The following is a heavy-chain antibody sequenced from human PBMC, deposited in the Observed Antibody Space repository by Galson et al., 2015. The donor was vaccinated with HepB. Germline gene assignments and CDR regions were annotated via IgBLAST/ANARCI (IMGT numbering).Heavy chain of an antibody. D-gene: IGHD6-6*01. Sequence: SVKVSCKASGGTFSSYAISWVRQAPGQGLEWMGGIIPIFGTANYAQKFQGRVTITADESTSTAYMELSSLRSEDTAVYYCARVPVSPIAARAKPPGMDVWGQGTTVTVSS. CDR2: IIPIFGTA. CDR1: GGTFSSYA. CDR3: ARVPVSPIAARAKPPGMDV. J-gene: IGHJ6*02. V-gene: IGHV1-69*13.